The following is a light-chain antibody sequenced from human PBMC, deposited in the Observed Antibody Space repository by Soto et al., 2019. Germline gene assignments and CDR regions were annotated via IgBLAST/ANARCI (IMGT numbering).Light chain of an antibody. CDR3: QLFYGTSLT. J-gene: IGKJ4*01. Sequence: DLHLTQSPSSLSASVGDRVTIACRASQSISIYLNWYQQKPGKAPKLLIYAASSLEGGVPSRFSGSGSGTEFTLTISSLQPEDFATYYCQLFYGTSLTFGGGTKVEIK. V-gene: IGKV1-39*01. CDR1: QSISIY. CDR2: AAS.